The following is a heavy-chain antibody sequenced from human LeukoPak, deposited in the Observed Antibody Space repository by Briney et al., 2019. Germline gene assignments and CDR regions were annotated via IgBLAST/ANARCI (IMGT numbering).Heavy chain of an antibody. CDR3: ARERGRTTVTWFYFDY. CDR1: GFTFSSYS. Sequence: GGSLRLPCAASGFTFSSYSMNWVRQAPGKGLEWVSSISSSSSYIYYADSVKGRFTISRDNAKNSLYLQMNSLRAEDTAVYYCARERGRTTVTWFYFDYWGQGTLVTVSS. J-gene: IGHJ4*02. D-gene: IGHD4-17*01. CDR2: ISSSSSYI. V-gene: IGHV3-21*04.